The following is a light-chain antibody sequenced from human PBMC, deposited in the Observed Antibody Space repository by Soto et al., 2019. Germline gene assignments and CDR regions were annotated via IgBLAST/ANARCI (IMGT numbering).Light chain of an antibody. J-gene: IGKJ1*01. CDR2: GAS. CDR1: QSINSW. Sequence: DLQMTQSPSTLSASVGDRVTITCRASQSINSWLAWYQQKPGKAPKLLIYGASSLESGVPSRFSGSGSGTEFTLTISSLQPDDFATYYCQQYNSYPWTFGQGTKVEIK. CDR3: QQYNSYPWT. V-gene: IGKV1-5*01.